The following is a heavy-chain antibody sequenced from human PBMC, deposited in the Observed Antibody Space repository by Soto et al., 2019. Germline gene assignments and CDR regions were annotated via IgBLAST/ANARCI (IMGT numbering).Heavy chain of an antibody. CDR1: GGTFSSYT. Sequence: ASVKVSCKASGGTFSSYTISWVRQAPGQGLEWMGRIIPILGIANYAQKFQGRVTITADKSTSTAYMELSSLRSEDTAVYYCARDGVGSGSLDYWGQGTLVTVSS. D-gene: IGHD3-10*01. CDR2: IIPILGIA. CDR3: ARDGVGSGSLDY. V-gene: IGHV1-69*04. J-gene: IGHJ4*02.